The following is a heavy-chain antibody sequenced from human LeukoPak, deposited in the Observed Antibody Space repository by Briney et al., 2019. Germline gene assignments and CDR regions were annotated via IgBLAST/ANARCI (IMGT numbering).Heavy chain of an antibody. Sequence: ASVKVSCKASGYTFTGYYIHWVRQAPGQGLEWVGWINPSTGGTNYAQKFQGRVTMTRDTSISTAYMELSRLRSDDTAVYFCARVGEYGSGSYLVYWGQGTLVTVSS. V-gene: IGHV1-2*02. CDR3: ARVGEYGSGSYLVY. CDR2: INPSTGGT. CDR1: GYTFTGYY. D-gene: IGHD3-10*01. J-gene: IGHJ4*02.